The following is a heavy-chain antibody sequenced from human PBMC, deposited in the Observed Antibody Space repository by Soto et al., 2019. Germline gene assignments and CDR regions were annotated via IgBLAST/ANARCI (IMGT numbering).Heavy chain of an antibody. CDR1: GFTFSSYS. CDR2: ISSSSSTI. V-gene: IGHV3-48*01. D-gene: IGHD3-10*01. J-gene: IGHJ6*03. Sequence: EVQLVESGGGLVQPGGSLRLSCAASGFTFSSYSMNWVRQAPGKGLEWVSYISSSSSTIYYADSVKGRFTISRDNAKNSLYLQMNSLRAEDTAVYYCARDSYYYGSGSYYYYYMDVWGKGTTVTVSS. CDR3: ARDSYYYGSGSYYYYYMDV.